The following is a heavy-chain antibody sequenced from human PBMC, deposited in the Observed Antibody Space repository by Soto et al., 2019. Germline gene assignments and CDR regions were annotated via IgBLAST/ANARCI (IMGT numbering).Heavy chain of an antibody. V-gene: IGHV5-51*01. CDR2: IYPGDSDT. D-gene: IGHD3-10*01. Sequence: GESLKISCKGSGYSFTSYWIGWVRQMPGKGLEWMGIIYPGDSDTRYSPSFQGQVTISADKSISTAYLQWSSLKASDTAMYYCARREGFTMVRGVIPARMDVWGQGTTVTVSS. J-gene: IGHJ6*02. CDR3: ARREGFTMVRGVIPARMDV. CDR1: GYSFTSYW.